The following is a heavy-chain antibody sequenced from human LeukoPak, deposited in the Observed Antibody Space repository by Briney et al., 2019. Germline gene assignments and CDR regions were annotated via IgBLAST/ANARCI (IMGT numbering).Heavy chain of an antibody. CDR2: IYTSGST. CDR3: AREETMIVDY. J-gene: IGHJ4*02. D-gene: IGHD3-22*01. V-gene: IGHV4-61*02. CDR1: GGSISSGDYY. Sequence: PSETLSLTCTVSGGSISSGDYYWSWIRQPAGKGLEWIGRIYTSGSTNYNPSLKSRVTMSVDTSKNQFSLKLSSVTAADTAVYYCAREETMIVDYWGQGTLVTVSS.